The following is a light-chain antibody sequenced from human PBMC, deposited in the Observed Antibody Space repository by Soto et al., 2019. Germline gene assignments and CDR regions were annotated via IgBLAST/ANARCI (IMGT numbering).Light chain of an antibody. V-gene: IGKV3-11*01. CDR1: QSVGTY. CDR2: DAS. Sequence: EIVLTQSPATLSLSPGDRATLSCRASQSVGTYLAWYQQKPGQPPRLLTYDASLRATGIPARFSGSGSGTDFTLTISSLEPEDCAVYYCQQRTNWPPLTFGGGTKVQIK. CDR3: QQRTNWPPLT. J-gene: IGKJ4*01.